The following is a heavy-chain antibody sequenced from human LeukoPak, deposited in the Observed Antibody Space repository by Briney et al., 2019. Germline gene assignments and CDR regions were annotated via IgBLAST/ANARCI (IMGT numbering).Heavy chain of an antibody. V-gene: IGHV3-74*01. J-gene: IGHJ4*02. D-gene: IGHD6-6*01. CDR1: GFTFSTYA. CDR3: AKDRAARGVDY. CDR2: INSDGSST. Sequence: PGGSLRLSCTASGFTFSTYAMHWVRQAPGKGLVWVSRINSDGSSTSYADSVKGRFTISRDNAKNTLYLQMNSLRAEDTAVYYCAKDRAARGVDYWGQGTLVTVSS.